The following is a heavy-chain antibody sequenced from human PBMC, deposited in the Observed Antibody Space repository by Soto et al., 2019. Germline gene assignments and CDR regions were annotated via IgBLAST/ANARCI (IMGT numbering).Heavy chain of an antibody. CDR1: GFTFSSYA. Sequence: EVQLLESGGGLVQPGGSLRLSCAASGFTFSSYAMSWVRQAPGKGLEWVSAIRGSGGSTYYADSVKGRFTISRDNSKNTRYLQMNSLRDEDTAVYYCAKDVVAVAGTEYCDYWGQGTLVTVSS. D-gene: IGHD6-19*01. J-gene: IGHJ4*02. CDR2: IRGSGGST. CDR3: AKDVVAVAGTEYCDY. V-gene: IGHV3-23*01.